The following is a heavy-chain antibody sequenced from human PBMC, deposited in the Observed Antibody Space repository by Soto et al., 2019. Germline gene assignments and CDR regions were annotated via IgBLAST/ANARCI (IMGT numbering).Heavy chain of an antibody. V-gene: IGHV4-59*01. CDR3: ARSFGTPGSNIDY. D-gene: IGHD3-10*01. J-gene: IGHJ4*02. Sequence: QVQLHESGPGLVKPSETLSLTCSISGDSINDYYWSWIRQPPGKALEWIGYIYFSGSTQYSPSLSSRVTISIDTSKKEFSLRLAAVTAADTAVYYCARSFGTPGSNIDYWGQGTLVRVSS. CDR1: GDSINDYY. CDR2: IYFSGST.